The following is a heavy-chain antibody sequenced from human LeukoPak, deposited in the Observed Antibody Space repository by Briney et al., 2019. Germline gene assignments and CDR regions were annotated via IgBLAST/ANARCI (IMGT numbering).Heavy chain of an antibody. J-gene: IGHJ6*03. CDR2: ISYDGSNK. D-gene: IGHD5-12*01. CDR3: AKGGGYEAQYYYYYLDV. CDR1: GFTFSSYG. V-gene: IGHV3-30*18. Sequence: GGSLRLSCAASGFTFSSYGMHWVRQAPGKGLEWVAVISYDGSNKYYADSVKGRFTISRDNSKNTLYLQMKSLRAEDTAVYYCAKGGGYEAQYYYYYLDVWGKGTTVTISS.